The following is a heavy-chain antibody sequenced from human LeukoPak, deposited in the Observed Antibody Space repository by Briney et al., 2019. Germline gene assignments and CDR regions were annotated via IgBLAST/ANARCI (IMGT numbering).Heavy chain of an antibody. CDR1: GGSISSYY. Sequence: SETLSLTCTVSGGSISSYYWSWIRQPPGKGLEWIGYIYYSGSTNYNPSLKSRVTISVDTSKNQFSLKLSSVTAADTAVYYCVRVDTAMVSLDYWGQGTLVTVSS. CDR2: IYYSGST. J-gene: IGHJ4*02. D-gene: IGHD5-18*01. V-gene: IGHV4-59*08. CDR3: VRVDTAMVSLDY.